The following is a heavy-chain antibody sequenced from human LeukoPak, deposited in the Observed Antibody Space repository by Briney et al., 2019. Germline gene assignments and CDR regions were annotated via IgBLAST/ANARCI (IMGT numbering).Heavy chain of an antibody. CDR3: ASGRPPRSSYYYYMDV. V-gene: IGHV4-30-2*01. J-gene: IGHJ6*03. Sequence: SETLSLTRTASGGSISSGGYYWNWIRQPPGKGLEWIGYIYHSESTYYNPSLKSRVTISVDRSKNQFSLKLSSVTAAGTAVYYCASGRPPRSSYYYYMDVWGKGTTVTVSS. D-gene: IGHD1-14*01. CDR2: IYHSEST. CDR1: GGSISSGGYY.